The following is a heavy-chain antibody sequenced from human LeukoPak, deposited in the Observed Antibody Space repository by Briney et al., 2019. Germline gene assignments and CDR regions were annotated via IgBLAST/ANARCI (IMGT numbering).Heavy chain of an antibody. CDR3: AKDLSIAAAPRYGMDV. Sequence: GGSLRLSCAASGFTFSSYAMSWVRQAPGKGLEWVSAISGSGGSTYYADSVKGRFTIPRDNSKNTLYLQMNSLRAEDTAVYYCAKDLSIAAAPRYGMDVWGQGTTVTVSS. J-gene: IGHJ6*02. V-gene: IGHV3-23*01. CDR2: ISGSGGST. D-gene: IGHD6-13*01. CDR1: GFTFSSYA.